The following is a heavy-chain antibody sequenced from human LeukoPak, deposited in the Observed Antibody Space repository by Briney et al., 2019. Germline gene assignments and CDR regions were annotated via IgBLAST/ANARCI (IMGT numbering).Heavy chain of an antibody. Sequence: GGSLRLSCVASGLTVSRNYMSWVRQAPGKGLEWVSAFYSGGTLYYADSVKGRFTISTDNSKNTLYLQMNSLRAEDTAMYYCTRQRSEVTTFDYWGQGTRVTVSS. CDR2: FYSGGTL. CDR1: GLTVSRNY. CDR3: TRQRSEVTTFDY. V-gene: IGHV3-66*04. J-gene: IGHJ4*02. D-gene: IGHD4-17*01.